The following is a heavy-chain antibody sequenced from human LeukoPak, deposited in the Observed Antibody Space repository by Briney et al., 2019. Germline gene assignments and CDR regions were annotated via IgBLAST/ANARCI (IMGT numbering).Heavy chain of an antibody. J-gene: IGHJ3*02. Sequence: ASVKVSCKASGYTFSVYYVHWVRRAPGQGLEWMGWINPNSGDTNFAQKFQGRVTITRNTSISTAYMELSSLRSEDTAVYYCARGSLSGDAFDIWGQGTMVTVSS. CDR1: GYTFSVYY. V-gene: IGHV1-2*02. CDR2: INPNSGDT. CDR3: ARGSLSGDAFDI.